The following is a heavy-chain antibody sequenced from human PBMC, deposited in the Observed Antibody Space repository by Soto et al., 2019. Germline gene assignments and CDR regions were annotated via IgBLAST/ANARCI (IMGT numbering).Heavy chain of an antibody. CDR1: GYSFTSYW. Sequence: PGESLKISCKGSGYSFTSYWIGWVRQMPGKGLKWMGIIYPGDSDTRYSPSFQGQVTISADKSISTAYLQWSSLKASDTAMYYCARHKHCSGGSCYLFSYYYYGMDVWGQGTTVTVSS. CDR2: IYPGDSDT. D-gene: IGHD2-15*01. CDR3: ARHKHCSGGSCYLFSYYYYGMDV. V-gene: IGHV5-51*01. J-gene: IGHJ6*02.